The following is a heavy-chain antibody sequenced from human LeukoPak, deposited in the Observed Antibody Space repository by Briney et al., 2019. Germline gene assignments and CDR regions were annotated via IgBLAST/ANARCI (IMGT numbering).Heavy chain of an antibody. CDR2: INHSGST. D-gene: IGHD4-11*01. Sequence: SETLSLTCAVYGGSFSGYYWSWIRRPPGKGLEWIGEINHSGSTNYNPSLKSRVTISVDTSKNQFSLKLSSVTAADTAVYYCARRPTGRGTGVDVWGKGTTVTISS. J-gene: IGHJ6*04. CDR1: GGSFSGYY. V-gene: IGHV4-34*01. CDR3: ARRPTGRGTGVDV.